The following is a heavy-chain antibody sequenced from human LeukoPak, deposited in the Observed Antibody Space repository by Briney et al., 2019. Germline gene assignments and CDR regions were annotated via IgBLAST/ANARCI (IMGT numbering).Heavy chain of an antibody. J-gene: IGHJ5*02. CDR1: GFTFSSHA. CDR3: ARDWAVAGIWHWFDP. D-gene: IGHD6-19*01. CDR2: ISYDGSNK. Sequence: GRSLRLSCAASGFTFSSHAMHWVRQAPGKGLEWVAVISYDGSNKYYADSVKGRFTISRDNSKNTLYLQMNSLRAEDTAVYYCARDWAVAGIWHWFDPWGQGTLVTVSS. V-gene: IGHV3-30-3*01.